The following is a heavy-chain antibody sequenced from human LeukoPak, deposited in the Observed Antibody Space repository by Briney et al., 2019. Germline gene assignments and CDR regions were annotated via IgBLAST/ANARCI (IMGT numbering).Heavy chain of an antibody. CDR1: GFTFSSYA. D-gene: IGHD3-22*01. CDR3: AKGAVSGYYYTPYYYFDY. Sequence: PGGSLRLSCAPSGFTFSSYAMSWVRQAPGKGLEWVSAISGSGGSKYYADSVKGRFTISRDNSKNTLYLQMNSLRAEDTAVYYCAKGAVSGYYYTPYYYFDYWGQGTLVTVSS. J-gene: IGHJ4*02. CDR2: ISGSGGSK. V-gene: IGHV3-23*01.